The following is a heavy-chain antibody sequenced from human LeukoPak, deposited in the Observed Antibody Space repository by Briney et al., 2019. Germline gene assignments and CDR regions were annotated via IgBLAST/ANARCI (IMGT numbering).Heavy chain of an antibody. CDR3: AKDPSAATGDSDY. CDR2: ISGSGGST. CDR1: GFTFSSYE. J-gene: IGHJ4*02. D-gene: IGHD6-13*01. Sequence: GGSLRLSCAASGFTFSSYEMNWVRQAPGKGLEWVSAISGSGGSTYYADSVKGRFTISRDNSKNTLYLQMISLRAEDTAVYYCAKDPSAATGDSDYWGQGTLVTVSS. V-gene: IGHV3-23*01.